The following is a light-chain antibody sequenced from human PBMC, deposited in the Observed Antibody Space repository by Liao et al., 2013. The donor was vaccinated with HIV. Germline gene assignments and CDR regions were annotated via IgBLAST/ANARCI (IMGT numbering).Light chain of an antibody. CDR2: KDN. V-gene: IGLV3-25*03. CDR3: QSAESSGTYVV. CDR1: ALPKQY. Sequence: SFDLTQPPSVSVSPGQTARITCSGDALPKQYAYWYQQKPGQAPVVVIYKDNERPSGIPERFSGSSSGTTVTLTISGVQAEDEADYYCQSAESSGTYVVFGGGTKLTVL. J-gene: IGLJ2*01.